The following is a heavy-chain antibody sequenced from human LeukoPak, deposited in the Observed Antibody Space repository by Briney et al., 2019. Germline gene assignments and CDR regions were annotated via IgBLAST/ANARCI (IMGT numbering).Heavy chain of an antibody. CDR2: INAGNGNT. D-gene: IGHD6-13*01. J-gene: IGHJ5*02. V-gene: IGHV1-3*01. CDR3: ARDKQQLTYNWFDP. CDR1: GYTFTSYT. Sequence: ASVKVSCKASGYTFTSYTIHWVRQAPGQRLEWMGWINAGNGNTKYSQKFQGRVTITRDTSASTAYMELSSLGSEDTAVYYCARDKQQLTYNWFDPWGQGTLVTVSS.